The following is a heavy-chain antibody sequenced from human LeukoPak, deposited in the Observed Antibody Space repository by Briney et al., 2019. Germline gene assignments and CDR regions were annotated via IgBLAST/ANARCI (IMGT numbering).Heavy chain of an antibody. D-gene: IGHD3-22*01. V-gene: IGHV1-24*01. CDR2: FDPEDGET. CDR1: GYTLTELS. J-gene: IGHJ4*02. Sequence: GASVKVSCEVSGYTLTELSMHWVRQAPGKGLEWMGGFDPEDGETIYAQKFQGRVTMTEDTSTDTAYMELSSLRSEDTAVYYCATYYYDSSGYSFTSRGQGTLVTVSS. CDR3: ATYYYDSSGYSFTS.